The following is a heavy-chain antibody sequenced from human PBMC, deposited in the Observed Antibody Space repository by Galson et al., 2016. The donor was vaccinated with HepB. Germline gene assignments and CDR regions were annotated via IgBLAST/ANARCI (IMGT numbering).Heavy chain of an antibody. J-gene: IGHJ4*02. V-gene: IGHV2-70*04. CDR2: IDWDDDK. CDR3: ARIGFGDSGTFFDY. D-gene: IGHD2-21*02. Sequence: PALVKPTQTLTLTCTFSGFSLSTTGVRVRWIRQPPGKALEWLARIDWDDDKFYSISLRTRLSISKDTSKNQVVLTMTNMDPVDTATYYCARIGFGDSGTFFDYWGQGTLVTVSS. CDR1: GFSLSTTGVR.